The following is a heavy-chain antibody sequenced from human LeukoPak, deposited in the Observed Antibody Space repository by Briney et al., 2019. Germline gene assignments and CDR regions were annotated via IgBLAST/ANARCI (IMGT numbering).Heavy chain of an antibody. CDR1: GFTFSSYA. Sequence: GGSLRLSCAASGFTFSSYAMSWVRQAPGKGLEWVSYISGLSGTIHYADSVKGRFIISRDNAKNSLFLQMNSLKTEDTAVYYCTRESPAGDYYESSGYGTSYWGQGTLVTVSS. V-gene: IGHV3-48*01. J-gene: IGHJ4*02. CDR3: TRESPAGDYYESSGYGTSY. CDR2: ISGLSGTI. D-gene: IGHD3-22*01.